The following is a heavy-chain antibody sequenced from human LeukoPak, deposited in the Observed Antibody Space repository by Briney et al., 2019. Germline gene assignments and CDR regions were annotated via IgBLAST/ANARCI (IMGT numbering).Heavy chain of an antibody. CDR1: GFTFSTYW. CDR2: IKEDGSEK. V-gene: IGHV3-7*03. Sequence: GGSLRLSCAASGFTFSTYWMNWVRQAPGKGLEWVANIKEDGSEKYYVDSVKGRFTISRDDSKNTLYLQMNSLKAEDTAVYYCAKDSSPRAADELDYWGQGTLVTVSS. CDR3: AKDSSPRAADELDY. J-gene: IGHJ4*02. D-gene: IGHD6-13*01.